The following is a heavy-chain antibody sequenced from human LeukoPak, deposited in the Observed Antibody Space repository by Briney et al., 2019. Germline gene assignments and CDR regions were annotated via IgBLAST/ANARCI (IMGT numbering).Heavy chain of an antibody. Sequence: GGSLRLSCAASEFTFSNYWMNWARQAPGKGLEWVANIKQDGSEKYYVDSVKGRFTISRDNAKNSLYLQMNSLRAEDTAVYYCARDRRYSYIDYWGQGTLVTVSS. J-gene: IGHJ4*02. CDR3: ARDRRYSYIDY. CDR2: IKQDGSEK. CDR1: EFTFSNYW. V-gene: IGHV3-7*04. D-gene: IGHD5-18*01.